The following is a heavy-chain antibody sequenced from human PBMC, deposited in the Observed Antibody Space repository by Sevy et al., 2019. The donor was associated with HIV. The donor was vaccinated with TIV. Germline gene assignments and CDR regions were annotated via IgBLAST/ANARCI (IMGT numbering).Heavy chain of an antibody. D-gene: IGHD2-2*01. CDR3: ARDIVLPPAAHYSYYAMDV. J-gene: IGHJ6*02. Sequence: GGSLRPSCTASGFTFSSYAMHWVRQAPGKGLEWVAVISYDASNKYYADSVKGRFTISRDNSKNTLYLQMNSLRVEDTAVYYCARDIVLPPAAHYSYYAMDVWGQGTTVTVSS. V-gene: IGHV3-30-3*01. CDR1: GFTFSSYA. CDR2: ISYDASNK.